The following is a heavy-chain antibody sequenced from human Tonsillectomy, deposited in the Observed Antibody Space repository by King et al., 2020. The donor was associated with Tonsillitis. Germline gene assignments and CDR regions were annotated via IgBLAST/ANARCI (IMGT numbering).Heavy chain of an antibody. V-gene: IGHV3-7*03. CDR1: GFTFSSYW. CDR2: IKQGGREI. J-gene: IGHJ4*02. CDR3: ARVITGTTSVFDY. Sequence: VQLVESGGGLVQPGGSLRLSCAASGFTFSSYWMSWVRQAPGKGLEWVANIKQGGREIYYLVSVKGRFTISRDNAKNSLYLQMNSLRAEDTAVYYCARVITGTTSVFDYWGQGTLVTVAS. D-gene: IGHD1-7*01.